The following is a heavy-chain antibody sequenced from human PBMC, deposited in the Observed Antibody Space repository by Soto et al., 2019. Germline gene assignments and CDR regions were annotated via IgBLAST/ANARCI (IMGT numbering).Heavy chain of an antibody. CDR3: AKEVTTIVAFEI. D-gene: IGHD3-22*01. CDR1: GFTFSSFG. V-gene: IGHV3-30*18. Sequence: PGGSLRLSCAAPGFTFSSFGMHWVRQAPGKGPEWVAVISFDGSKKFYGDSVKGRFTISRDNSRNTMYLQMSSLTTADTAMYYCAKEVTTIVAFEIWGQGTMVTVSS. J-gene: IGHJ3*02. CDR2: ISFDGSKK.